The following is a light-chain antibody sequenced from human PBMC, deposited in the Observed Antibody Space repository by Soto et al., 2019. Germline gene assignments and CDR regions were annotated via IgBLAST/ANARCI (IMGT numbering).Light chain of an antibody. V-gene: IGLV2-14*01. CDR2: DVS. Sequence: QSVLTQPASVSGSPGQSITISCTGTSSDVGGYNYVSWYQQHPGKAPKLMIYDVSNRPSGVSNRFSGSKSGNTASLTISGLQAEDEADYYCSSYTSSSTYAVFGGWTKLTVL. J-gene: IGLJ2*01. CDR1: SSDVGGYNY. CDR3: SSYTSSSTYAV.